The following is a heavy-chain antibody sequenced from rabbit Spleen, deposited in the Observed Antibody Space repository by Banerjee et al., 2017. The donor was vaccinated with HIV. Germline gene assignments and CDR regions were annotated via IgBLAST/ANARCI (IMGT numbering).Heavy chain of an antibody. J-gene: IGHJ4*01. CDR3: ARFYAGYGDFGYAAM. D-gene: IGHD7-1*01. Sequence: EESGGRLVQPGGSLTLSCKASGFDFSAYGMSWVRQAPGKGLEWIGIIYPITETTYYANWVNGRFTISSDNAQNTVDLQMNSLTAADTATYFCARFYAGYGDFGYAAMWGPGTLVTVS. CDR1: GFDFSAYG. V-gene: IGHV1S47*01. CDR2: IYPITETT.